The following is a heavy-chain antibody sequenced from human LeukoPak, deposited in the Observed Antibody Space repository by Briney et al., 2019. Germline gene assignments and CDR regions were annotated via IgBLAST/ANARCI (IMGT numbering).Heavy chain of an antibody. Sequence: PGGSLRLSCAASGFTFSSYAMSWVRQAPGKGLEWVSAISGSGGSTYYADSVKGRFTISRDNSKNTLYLQMNSLRAEDTAVYYCAKVVELLWFGGLLQNFDYWGQGTLVTVSS. CDR1: GFTFSSYA. V-gene: IGHV3-23*01. CDR2: ISGSGGST. D-gene: IGHD3-10*01. CDR3: AKVVELLWFGGLLQNFDY. J-gene: IGHJ4*02.